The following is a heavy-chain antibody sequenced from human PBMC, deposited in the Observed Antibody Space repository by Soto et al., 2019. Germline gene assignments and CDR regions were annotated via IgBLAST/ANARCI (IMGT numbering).Heavy chain of an antibody. CDR1: GGTFSSYA. CDR3: ARESHLAVAGGGYFDY. D-gene: IGHD6-19*01. CDR2: TIPIFGTA. V-gene: IGHV1-69*12. J-gene: IGHJ4*02. Sequence: QVQLVQSGAEVKKPGSSVKVSCKASGGTFSSYAISWVRQAPGQGLEWMGGTIPIFGTANYAQKFQGRVTITADESTSTAYMELSSLRSEDTAVYYCARESHLAVAGGGYFDYWGQGTLVTVSS.